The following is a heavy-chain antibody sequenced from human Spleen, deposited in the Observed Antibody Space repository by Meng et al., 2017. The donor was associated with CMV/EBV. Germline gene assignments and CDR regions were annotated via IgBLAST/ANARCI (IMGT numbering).Heavy chain of an antibody. CDR2: IYRGGST. J-gene: IGHJ4*02. Sequence: GGSLRLSCATSGFTVSSSYMSWVRQAPGKGLEWVSVIYRGGSTYYADSLKGRFTISRDDSKNTVYLQMNSLRAEDTAVYYCARDVGEWLPLNWGQGTLVTVSS. V-gene: IGHV3-53*01. D-gene: IGHD3-10*01. CDR1: GFTVSSSY. CDR3: ARDVGEWLPLN.